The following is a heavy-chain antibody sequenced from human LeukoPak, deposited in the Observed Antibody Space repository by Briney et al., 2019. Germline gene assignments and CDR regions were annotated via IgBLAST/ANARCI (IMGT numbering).Heavy chain of an antibody. V-gene: IGHV1-2*02. D-gene: IGHD2-2*01. Sequence: ASVKVSCKASGYTFTNYGISWVRQAPGQGLEWMGWINPNSGGTNYAQKFQGRVTMTRDTSISTAYMELSRLRSDDTAVYYCARLVVPAAFHYYYYYMDVWGKGTTVTISS. CDR3: ARLVVPAAFHYYYYYMDV. CDR1: GYTFTNYG. J-gene: IGHJ6*03. CDR2: INPNSGGT.